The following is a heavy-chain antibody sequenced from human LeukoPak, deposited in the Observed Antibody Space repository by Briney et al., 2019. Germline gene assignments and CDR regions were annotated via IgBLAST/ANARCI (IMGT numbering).Heavy chain of an antibody. V-gene: IGHV3-74*01. Sequence: GGSLRLSCADSGFTFSSYWMHWVRQTPGKGLVWVSCISADGSVTRYADAVKGRFTISRDNTKSTLYLQMHSLRAEDTAVYYCATAGGDGSRMGFDPWGQGTLVTVSS. CDR3: ATAGGDGSRMGFDP. CDR2: ISADGSVT. CDR1: GFTFSSYW. J-gene: IGHJ5*02. D-gene: IGHD2-15*01.